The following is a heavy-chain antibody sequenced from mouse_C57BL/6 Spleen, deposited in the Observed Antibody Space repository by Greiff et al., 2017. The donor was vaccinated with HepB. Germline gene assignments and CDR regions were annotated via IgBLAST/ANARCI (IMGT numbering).Heavy chain of an antibody. Sequence: QVQLQQPGAELVMPGASVKLSCKASGYTFTSYWMHWVKQRPGQGLEWIGEIDPSDSYTNYNQKFKGKSTLTVDKSSSTAYMQLSSLTSEDSAVYYCARYLTTVVARYFDVWGTGTTVTVSS. CDR1: GYTFTSYW. CDR3: ARYLTTVVARYFDV. D-gene: IGHD1-1*01. J-gene: IGHJ1*03. V-gene: IGHV1-69*01. CDR2: IDPSDSYT.